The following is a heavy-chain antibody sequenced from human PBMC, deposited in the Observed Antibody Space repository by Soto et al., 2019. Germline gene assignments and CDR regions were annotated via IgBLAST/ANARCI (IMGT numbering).Heavy chain of an antibody. CDR1: CGSISSSNW. D-gene: IGHD3-16*01. J-gene: IGHJ4*02. CDR2: IYHSGST. V-gene: IGHV4-4*02. Sequence: SEILSLTCAVSCGSISSSNWWSWVRQPPGKGLEWIGEIYHSGSTNYNPSLKSRVTISVDKSKNQFSLKLSSVTAAATAVYYRARVSSHASFDYWGQGTLVNVSS. CDR3: ARVSSHASFDY.